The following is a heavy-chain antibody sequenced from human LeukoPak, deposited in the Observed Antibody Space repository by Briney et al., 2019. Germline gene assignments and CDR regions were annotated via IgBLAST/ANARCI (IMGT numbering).Heavy chain of an antibody. CDR3: ARYVWGSYPTFEDY. CDR1: GGSISSYY. CDR2: TSYSGST. D-gene: IGHD3-16*02. J-gene: IGHJ4*02. Sequence: SGPTLVNPSETLSLTCTVSGGSISSYYWSWIRQPPGKRLEWIGYTSYSGSTNYNPSLKSRVTISVDTSKNQFSLKLSSVTAADTAVYYCARYVWGSYPTFEDYWGQGTLVTVSS. V-gene: IGHV4-59*01.